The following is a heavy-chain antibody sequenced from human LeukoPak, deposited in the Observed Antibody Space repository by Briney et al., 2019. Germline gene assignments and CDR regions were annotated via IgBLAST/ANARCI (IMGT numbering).Heavy chain of an antibody. CDR2: IYSSGST. V-gene: IGHV4-61*02. Sequence: KPSETLSLTCTVSGDSISSGIHYWNWIRQPAGKGLEWIGRIYSSGSTNYNPSLKSRVTMSLDTSKNQFSLKLSSVTAADTAVYYCVREGYDCSSTSCYTGDYYYYYMDVWGKGTTVTISS. CDR3: VREGYDCSSTSCYTGDYYYYYMDV. D-gene: IGHD2-2*02. CDR1: GDSISSGIHY. J-gene: IGHJ6*03.